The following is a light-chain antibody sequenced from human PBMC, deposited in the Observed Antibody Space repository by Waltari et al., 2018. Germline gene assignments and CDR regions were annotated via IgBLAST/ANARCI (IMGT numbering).Light chain of an antibody. Sequence: EIVLTQSPATLSLSPGERATLSCRASQSVSSYLAWYQQKPGQAPRLLNYDASNRATGIPARFGGSGSGTDFTLTISSLEPEDFAVYYCQQRSNWPPDTWTFGQGTKVEIK. CDR2: DAS. CDR3: QQRSNWPPDTWT. CDR1: QSVSSY. V-gene: IGKV3-11*01. J-gene: IGKJ1*01.